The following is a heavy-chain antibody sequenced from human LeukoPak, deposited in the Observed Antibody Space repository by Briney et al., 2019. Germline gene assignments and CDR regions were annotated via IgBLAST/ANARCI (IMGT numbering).Heavy chain of an antibody. CDR3: AKDLTVPLFDY. J-gene: IGHJ4*02. CDR1: GFTFSSYW. V-gene: IGHV3-74*01. CDR2: INSDGSST. D-gene: IGHD1-1*01. Sequence: GGSLRLSCAASGFTFSSYWMHWVRQAPGKGLVWVSRINSDGSSTNYADSVKGRFTISRDNAKNTLYLQMSSLRAEDTAVYYCAKDLTVPLFDYWGQGTLVTVSS.